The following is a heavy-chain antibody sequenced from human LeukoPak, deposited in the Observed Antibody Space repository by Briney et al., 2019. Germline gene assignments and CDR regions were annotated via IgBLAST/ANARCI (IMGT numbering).Heavy chain of an antibody. CDR1: GGSISSSSYY. Sequence: SETLSLTCTVSGGSISSSSYYWGWIRQPPGKGLEWIGRIHYSGSTYYNPSLNSRVNISVDTSKNQFSLKLSSVTAADTAVYYCARDGLWIQNSFDIWGQGTMVTVSS. CDR2: IHYSGST. D-gene: IGHD5-18*01. CDR3: ARDGLWIQNSFDI. V-gene: IGHV4-39*07. J-gene: IGHJ3*02.